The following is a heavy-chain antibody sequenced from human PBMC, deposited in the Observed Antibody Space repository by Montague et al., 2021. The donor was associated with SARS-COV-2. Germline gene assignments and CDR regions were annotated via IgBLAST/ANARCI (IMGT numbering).Heavy chain of an antibody. CDR1: GGSFSGFY. CDR2: INHSAST. Sequence: SETLSLTCAVYGGSFSGFYRSWIRQAPGKGLEWIGEINHSASTNYNPSLKSRVTLSVDMSKNQFSLKLGSVTAADTAVYYCARGLRPPSMIRGVSCHVDVWGQGTTVTVSS. CDR3: ARGLRPPSMIRGVSCHVDV. V-gene: IGHV4-34*01. J-gene: IGHJ6*02. D-gene: IGHD3-10*01.